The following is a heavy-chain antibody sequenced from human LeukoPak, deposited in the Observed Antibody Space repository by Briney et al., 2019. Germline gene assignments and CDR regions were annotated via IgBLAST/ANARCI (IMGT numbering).Heavy chain of an antibody. CDR2: IYYSGST. CDR1: GGSISSSSYY. V-gene: IGHV4-39*07. CDR3: YVVPAASLSWFDP. J-gene: IGHJ5*02. Sequence: PSETLSLTCTVSGGSISSSSYYWGWIRQPPGKGLEWIGSIYYSGSTYYNPSLKSRVAISVDTSKNQFSLKLSSVTAADMAVYYCYVVPAASLSWFDPWGQGTLVTVSS. D-gene: IGHD2-2*01.